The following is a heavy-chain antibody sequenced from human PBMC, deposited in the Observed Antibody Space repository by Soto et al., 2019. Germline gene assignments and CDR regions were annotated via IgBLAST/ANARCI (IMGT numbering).Heavy chain of an antibody. J-gene: IGHJ4*02. D-gene: IGHD4-17*01. CDR2: ISYEGRNK. CDR1: GFTLSLYG. CDR3: AKGRDSTLLRWQYFDN. V-gene: IGHV3-30*18. Sequence: GGSLRLSCAVSGFTLSLYGMHWVRQAPGKGLEWVAFISYEGRNKYYADSVKGRFTLSRDNSKNTLSLQMESLRPEDTAVYYCAKGRDSTLLRWQYFDNWGQGTQVTVSS.